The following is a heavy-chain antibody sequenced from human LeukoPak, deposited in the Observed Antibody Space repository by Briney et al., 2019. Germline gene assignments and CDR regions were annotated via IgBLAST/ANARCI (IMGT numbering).Heavy chain of an antibody. D-gene: IGHD5-18*01. CDR3: ARVSLGYSYGYVISYYYYYMDV. J-gene: IGHJ6*03. CDR1: GFTFSSYN. V-gene: IGHV3-48*04. CDR2: ISSSGSTI. Sequence: PGGSLRLSCAASGFTFSSYNMNWVRQAPGKGLEWVSYISSSGSTIYYADSVKGRFTISRDNAKNSLYLQMNSLRAEDTAVYYCARVSLGYSYGYVISYYYYYMDVWGKGTTVTISS.